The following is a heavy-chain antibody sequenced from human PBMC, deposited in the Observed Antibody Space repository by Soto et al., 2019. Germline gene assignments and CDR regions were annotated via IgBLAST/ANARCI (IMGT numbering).Heavy chain of an antibody. V-gene: IGHV1-24*01. D-gene: IGHD3-22*01. CDR3: AQLPVMVPEPNPDKNYGMDV. CDR2: FDPEDGEK. J-gene: IGHJ6*02. Sequence: ASVKVSCKVSGYTLTELSMHWVRQAPGKGLEWMGGFDPEDGEKIYTQKFQGRVTMTEDTSTDTAYMELSSLRSEDTAVYYCAQLPVMVPEPNPDKNYGMDVWGQGTTVTVSS. CDR1: GYTLTELS.